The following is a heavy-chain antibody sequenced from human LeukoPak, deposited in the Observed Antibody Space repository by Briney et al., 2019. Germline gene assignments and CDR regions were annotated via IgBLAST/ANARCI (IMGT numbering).Heavy chain of an antibody. D-gene: IGHD3-22*01. CDR3: AKDPGATMIESSAFDI. J-gene: IGHJ3*02. CDR1: GFTFSSYA. Sequence: GGSLRLSCAASGFTFSSYAMSWVRQAPGKGLEWVSAISGSGGSTYYADSVKGWFTISRDNSKNTLYLQMNSLRAEDTAVYYCAKDPGATMIESSAFDIWGQGTMVTVSS. V-gene: IGHV3-23*01. CDR2: ISGSGGST.